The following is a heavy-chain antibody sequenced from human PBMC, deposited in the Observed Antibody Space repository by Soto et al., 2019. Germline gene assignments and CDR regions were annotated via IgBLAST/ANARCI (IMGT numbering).Heavy chain of an antibody. V-gene: IGHV1-3*01. CDR3: ARGPYYYDSSGYYYGPYDAFDI. Sequence: ASVKVSCQASGYTFTSYAMHWVRQAPGQSLEWMGWINAGNGNTKYSQKFQGRDTITRDTSASTAYMELSSLRSEDTAVYYCARGPYYYDSSGYYYGPYDAFDIWGQGTMVTVS. CDR2: INAGNGNT. J-gene: IGHJ3*02. D-gene: IGHD3-22*01. CDR1: GYTFTSYA.